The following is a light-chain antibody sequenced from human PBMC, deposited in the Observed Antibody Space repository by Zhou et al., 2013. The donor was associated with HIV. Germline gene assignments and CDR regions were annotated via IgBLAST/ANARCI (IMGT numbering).Light chain of an antibody. CDR1: QSVDNH. CDR3: QQYNNWPRT. CDR2: GAS. J-gene: IGKJ1*01. Sequence: ERVMTQFPATLSVSPGDGATLSCRASQSVDNHLAWYQQKPGQAPRLLIYGASTRATGVPARFRGNGSETEFSLIISSLQSEDFAVYYCQQYNNWPRTFSQGTKVEIK. V-gene: IGKV3-15*01.